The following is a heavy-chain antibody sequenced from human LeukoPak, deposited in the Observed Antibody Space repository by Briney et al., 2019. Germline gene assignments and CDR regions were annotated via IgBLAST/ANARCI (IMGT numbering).Heavy chain of an antibody. CDR2: IIPIFGTA. J-gene: IGHJ5*02. D-gene: IGHD3-3*01. V-gene: IGHV1-69*01. CDR1: GGTFSSYA. CDR3: ARGNVLRFLEWSNWFDP. Sequence: GASVKVSCKASGGTFSSYAISWVRQAPGQGLEWMGGIIPIFGTANYAQKFQGRVTITADESTSTAYMELSSLRSEDTAVYYCARGNVLRFLEWSNWFDPWGQGTLVTVSS.